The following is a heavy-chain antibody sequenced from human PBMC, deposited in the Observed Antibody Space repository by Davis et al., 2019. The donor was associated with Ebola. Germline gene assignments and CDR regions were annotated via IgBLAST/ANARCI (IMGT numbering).Heavy chain of an antibody. CDR1: GFAFSRYG. Sequence: PGGSLRLSCAASGFAFSRYGMHWVRQAPGKGPEWVALVWNDGSHEAYADSVKGRFTISRDDSKNMLYLQMNSLRDDDTAVYYCARDAVLVWSYVGAFDTWGQGTLVTVSS. V-gene: IGHV3-33*01. D-gene: IGHD3-3*01. CDR2: VWNDGSHE. CDR3: ARDAVLVWSYVGAFDT. J-gene: IGHJ4*02.